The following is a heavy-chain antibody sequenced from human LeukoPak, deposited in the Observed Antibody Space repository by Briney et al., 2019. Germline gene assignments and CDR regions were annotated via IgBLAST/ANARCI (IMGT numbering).Heavy chain of an antibody. CDR3: ASSPGPRVYYYYMDV. CDR2: INHSGST. D-gene: IGHD7-27*01. CDR1: GGSFSGYY. Sequence: SETLSLTCAVYGGSFSGYYWSWIRQPPGKGLEWIGEINHSGSTNYNPSLKSRVTISVDTSKNQLSLKLSSVTAADTAVYYCASSPGPRVYYYYMDVWGKGTTVTVSS. V-gene: IGHV4-34*01. J-gene: IGHJ6*03.